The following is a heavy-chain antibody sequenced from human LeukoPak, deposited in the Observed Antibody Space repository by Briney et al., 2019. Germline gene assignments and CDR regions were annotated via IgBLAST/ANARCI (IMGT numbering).Heavy chain of an antibody. CDR1: GFTFSTYW. Sequence: PGGSRRLSCAASGFTFSTYWMTWARQAPGKGLEWVATIKPDGSEEYYVDSVKGRFTISRDNAKNSLYLQMNSLRAEDTAVYYCARDLDYWGQGTLVSVSS. CDR2: IKPDGSEE. J-gene: IGHJ4*02. CDR3: ARDLDY. V-gene: IGHV3-7*05.